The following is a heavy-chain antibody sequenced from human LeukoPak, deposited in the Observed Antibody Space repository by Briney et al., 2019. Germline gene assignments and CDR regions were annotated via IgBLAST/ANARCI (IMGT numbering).Heavy chain of an antibody. CDR1: GFTLSSYE. Sequence: PGGSLSLSCAASGFTLSSYEVNWVSQAPGKGLEWVSYISSSGSTKYYADSVKGRFTISRDNAENSLYLQMNSLRAEDTAVYYCARRYCSSTGCTLDYWGQGTLVTVSS. CDR2: ISSSGSTK. CDR3: ARRYCSSTGCTLDY. J-gene: IGHJ4*02. V-gene: IGHV3-48*03. D-gene: IGHD2-2*01.